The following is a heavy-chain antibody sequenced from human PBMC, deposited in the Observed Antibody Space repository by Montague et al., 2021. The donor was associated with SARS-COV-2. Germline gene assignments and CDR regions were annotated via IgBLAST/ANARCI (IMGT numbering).Heavy chain of an antibody. CDR1: GGSFSGYY. CDR2: INHSGST. Sequence: SETLSLTCAVYGGSFSGYYWSRIRQPPGKGLEWIGEINHSGSTNYNPSLKSRVTISVDTSKNQFSLKLSSVTAADTAVYYCAREGVGATTNDAFDIWGQGTMVTVSS. CDR3: AREGVGATTNDAFDI. D-gene: IGHD1-26*01. J-gene: IGHJ3*02. V-gene: IGHV4-34*01.